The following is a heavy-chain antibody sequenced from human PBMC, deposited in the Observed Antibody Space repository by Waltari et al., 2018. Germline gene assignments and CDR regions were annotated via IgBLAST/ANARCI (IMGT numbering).Heavy chain of an antibody. V-gene: IGHV4-39*07. CDR2: IDHTGST. CDR1: GGFITTTYY. Sequence: QLQLQESGPGLVKPSETLSLTCTVSGGFITTTYYWGWIRQPPGKGLEWIGSIDHTGSTYYNPSLKSRVTISVDTSNTSENQFSLKLTPVTAADTAVYYCASAPSGSYGHNWGQGALVTVSS. D-gene: IGHD1-26*01. CDR3: ASAPSGSYGHN. J-gene: IGHJ4*02.